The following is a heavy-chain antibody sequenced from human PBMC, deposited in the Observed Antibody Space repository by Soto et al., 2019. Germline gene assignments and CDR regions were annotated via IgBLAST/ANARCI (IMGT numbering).Heavy chain of an antibody. D-gene: IGHD6-19*01. Sequence: SQTLSRTCAISGDNVSSNSAAWNWIRQSPSRGLEWLGRTYYRSKWYKDYDLYVKSRITINVDTSKNKISLQLNSVTPEDTAVYYCARGAGADYRRVFDSWGQRTLGTGSS. CDR2: TYYRSKWYK. J-gene: IGHJ4*02. CDR1: GDNVSSNSAA. V-gene: IGHV6-1*01. CDR3: ARGAGADYRRVFDS.